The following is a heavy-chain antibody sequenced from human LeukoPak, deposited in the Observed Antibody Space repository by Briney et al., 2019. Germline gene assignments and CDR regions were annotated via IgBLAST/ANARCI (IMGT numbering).Heavy chain of an antibody. Sequence: RSSETLSLTCTVSGGSISIGSYHWSWIRQPAGKGLEWIGRIYTSGSTNYNPSLKSRVTISVDTSKNQFSLKLSSVTAADTAVYYCAREDVPFYFDYWGQGTLVTVSS. J-gene: IGHJ4*02. CDR3: AREDVPFYFDY. CDR1: GGSISIGSYH. CDR2: IYTSGST. V-gene: IGHV4-61*02.